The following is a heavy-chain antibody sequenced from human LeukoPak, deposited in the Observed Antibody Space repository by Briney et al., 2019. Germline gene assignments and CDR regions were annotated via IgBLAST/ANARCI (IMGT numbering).Heavy chain of an antibody. CDR2: ISSSGSTI. CDR1: GFTFSSYE. CDR3: AREGALTVTKDAFDI. D-gene: IGHD4-17*01. J-gene: IGHJ3*02. V-gene: IGHV3-48*03. Sequence: GGSLRLSCAASGFTFSSYEMNWVRQAPGKGLEWVSYISSSGSTISYADSVKGRFTISRDDAKNSLYLQMNSLRAEDTAVYFCAREGALTVTKDAFDIWGQGTMVTVSS.